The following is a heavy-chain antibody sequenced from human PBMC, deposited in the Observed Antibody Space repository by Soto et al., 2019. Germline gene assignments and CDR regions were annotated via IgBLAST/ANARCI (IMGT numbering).Heavy chain of an antibody. J-gene: IGHJ5*01. CDR3: ARGRYCRTGRCFPNWFDS. CDR1: GDSISNLDYF. CDR2: TYKSATT. D-gene: IGHD1-1*01. V-gene: IGHV4-30-4*01. Sequence: QVQLLESGPGLVKPSQTLSLTCSVSGDSISNLDYFWAWIRQPPGQALEYIGYTYKSATTYYNPSFETRVAISVDTSKSQFSLNVTSVTAADTAVYFCARGRYCRTGRCFPNWFDSWGQGALVTVSS.